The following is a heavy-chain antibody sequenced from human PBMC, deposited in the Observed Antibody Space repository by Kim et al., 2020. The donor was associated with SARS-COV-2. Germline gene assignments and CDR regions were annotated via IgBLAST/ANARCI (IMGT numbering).Heavy chain of an antibody. J-gene: IGHJ4*02. Sequence: GGSLRLSCAASGFTFSSYAMSWVRQAPGKGLEWVSAISGSGGSTYYADSVKGRFTISRDNSKNTLYLQMNSLRAEDTAVYYCAKVGQITIFGVVIPDYFDYWGQGTLVTVSS. V-gene: IGHV3-23*01. CDR2: ISGSGGST. D-gene: IGHD3-3*01. CDR1: GFTFSSYA. CDR3: AKVGQITIFGVVIPDYFDY.